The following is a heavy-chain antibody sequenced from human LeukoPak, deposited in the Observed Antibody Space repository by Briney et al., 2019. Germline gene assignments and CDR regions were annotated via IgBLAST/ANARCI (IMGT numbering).Heavy chain of an antibody. D-gene: IGHD1-20*01. CDR1: GFTFSDYY. CDR2: ISSSGSTI. Sequence: SGGSLRLSYAASGFTFSDYYMSWIRQAPGKGLEWVSYISSSGSTIYYADSVKGRFTISRDNAKNSLYLQMNSLRAEDTAVYYCARDAITGMVGYNWFDPWGQGTLVTVSS. CDR3: ARDAITGMVGYNWFDP. V-gene: IGHV3-11*01. J-gene: IGHJ5*02.